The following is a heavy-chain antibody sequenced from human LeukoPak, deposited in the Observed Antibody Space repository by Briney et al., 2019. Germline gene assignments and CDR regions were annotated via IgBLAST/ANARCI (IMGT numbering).Heavy chain of an antibody. CDR1: GFTFSSYG. V-gene: IGHV3-33*01. D-gene: IGHD3-10*01. CDR2: IWYDGSNK. CDR3: ARAGWAMVRGVMHSYFDY. Sequence: GGSLRLSCAASGFTFSSYGMHWVRQAPGKGLEWVAVIWYDGSNKYYADSVKGRFTISRDNSKNTPYLQMNSLRAEDTAVYYCARAGWAMVRGVMHSYFDYWGQGTLVTVSS. J-gene: IGHJ4*02.